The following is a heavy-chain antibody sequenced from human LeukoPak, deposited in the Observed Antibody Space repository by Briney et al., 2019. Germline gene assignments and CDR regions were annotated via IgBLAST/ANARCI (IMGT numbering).Heavy chain of an antibody. D-gene: IGHD6-13*01. V-gene: IGHV3-23*01. CDR1: GFTFSSYG. J-gene: IGHJ6*02. CDR2: ISGSGGST. CDR3: AKGVVSGTLYYYGMDV. Sequence: GGSLRLSCAASGFTFSSYGMSWVRQAPGKGLEWVSAISGSGGSTYYADSVKGRFIISRDSSKNSLYLQMNILTAEDTATYYCAKGVVSGTLYYYGMDVWGQGTTVIVSS.